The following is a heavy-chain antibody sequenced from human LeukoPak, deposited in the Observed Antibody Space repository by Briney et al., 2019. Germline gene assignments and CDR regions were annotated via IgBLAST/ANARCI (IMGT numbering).Heavy chain of an antibody. J-gene: IGHJ4*02. CDR1: GFTFSSYS. D-gene: IGHD1-26*01. CDR3: AKPPTQWEGFDY. V-gene: IGHV3-23*01. Sequence: GGSLRLSCAASGFTFSSYSMNWVRQAPGKGLEWVSTISGSGGRTYYADSVKGRFTISRDNSKNTLYLQMNSLRVEDTAVYYCAKPPTQWEGFDYWGQGTLVTVSS. CDR2: ISGSGGRT.